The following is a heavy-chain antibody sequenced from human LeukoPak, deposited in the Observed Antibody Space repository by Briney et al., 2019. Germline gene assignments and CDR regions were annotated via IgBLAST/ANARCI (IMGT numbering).Heavy chain of an antibody. CDR3: ARVDRRGYSDYTAILPDY. CDR2: IYPGDSDT. V-gene: IGHV5-51*01. J-gene: IGHJ4*02. D-gene: IGHD5-12*01. CDR1: GYSFTSYW. Sequence: GESLKISCKGSGYSFTSYWIGWVRQMPGKGLEWMGIIYPGDSDTRYSPSFQGQVTVSADKSISTAYLQWNSLKASDTAMYYCARVDRRGYSDYTAILPDYWGQGTLVTVSS.